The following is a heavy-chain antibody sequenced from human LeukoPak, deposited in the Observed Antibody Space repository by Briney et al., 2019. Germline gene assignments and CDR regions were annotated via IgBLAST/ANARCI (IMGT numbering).Heavy chain of an antibody. J-gene: IGHJ5*02. D-gene: IGHD3-10*01. CDR3: AGESYYYGSGTDNWFDP. CDR2: IIPIFGTA. Sequence: GASVKVSCKASGGTFISYAISWVRQAPGQGLEWMGRIIPIFGTANYAQKFQGRVTITTDESTSTAYMELSSLRSEDTAVYYCAGESYYYGSGTDNWFDPWGQGTLVTVSS. V-gene: IGHV1-69*05. CDR1: GGTFISYA.